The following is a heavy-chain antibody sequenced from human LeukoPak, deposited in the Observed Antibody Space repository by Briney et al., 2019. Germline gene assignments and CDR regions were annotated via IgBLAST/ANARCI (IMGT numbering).Heavy chain of an antibody. V-gene: IGHV4-31*11. J-gene: IGHJ3*02. D-gene: IGHD2-21*02. CDR2: ISNSGTT. CDR3: VRDVVVTSSPDAFDI. CDR1: GDSVTSGGYF. Sequence: SQTLSFTCAVSGDSVTSGGYFWTWIRQLPGKGLEWIGSISNSGTTSYNPSLKSRLSISLDTSNNHFSLRLGSVTAADTAVYYCVRDVVVTSSPDAFDIWGQGTMVIVSS.